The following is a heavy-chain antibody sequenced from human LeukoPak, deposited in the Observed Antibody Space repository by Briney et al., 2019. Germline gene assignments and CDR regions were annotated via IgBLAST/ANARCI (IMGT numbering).Heavy chain of an antibody. V-gene: IGHV3-7*01. CDR2: IKQDGSEK. CDR3: ATPLGGWEAPY. Sequence: GSLRLSCAASGFTFSSYWMSWVRQAPGKGLEWVANIKQDGSEKYYVDSVKGRFTISRDNAKNSLYLQMNSLRAEDTAVYYCATPLGGWEAPYWGQGTLVTVSS. CDR1: GFTFSSYW. D-gene: IGHD6-19*01. J-gene: IGHJ4*02.